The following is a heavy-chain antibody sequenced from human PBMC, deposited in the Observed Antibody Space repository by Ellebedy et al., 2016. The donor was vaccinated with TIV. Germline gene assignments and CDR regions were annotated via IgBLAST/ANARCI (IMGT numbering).Heavy chain of an antibody. D-gene: IGHD3-10*01. J-gene: IGHJ4*02. Sequence: PGGSLRLSCAASGFTFSTYAMHWVRQAPGTGLEWVAVISYDGSNKYYADSVKGRFTISRDNSKNTLYLQMSSLRAEDTAVYYCARERTLTLRGVTGDYWGQGTLVTVSS. CDR3: ARERTLTLRGVTGDY. CDR1: GFTFSTYA. CDR2: ISYDGSNK. V-gene: IGHV3-30-3*01.